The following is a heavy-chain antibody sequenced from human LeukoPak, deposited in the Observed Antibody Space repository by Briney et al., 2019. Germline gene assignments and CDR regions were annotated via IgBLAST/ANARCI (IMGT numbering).Heavy chain of an antibody. CDR3: ARVISYFDL. D-gene: IGHD3-3*02. V-gene: IGHV3-74*01. Sequence: GGSLRLSCAASGFTFSRHWMHWVRQGPGKGLEWVSRIKSDGSETQYADSVKGRFTISRDNAHNTLYLQMTSLRPEDTAIYYCARVISYFDLWGPGALVTASS. CDR1: GFTFSRHW. J-gene: IGHJ4*02. CDR2: IKSDGSET.